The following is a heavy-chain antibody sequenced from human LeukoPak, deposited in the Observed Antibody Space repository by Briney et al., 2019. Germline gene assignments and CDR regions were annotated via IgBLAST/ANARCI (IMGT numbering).Heavy chain of an antibody. Sequence: GGSLRLSCTASGFNLGSHDMHWVRQIPGQGLEWVAAVSSGFHAFFADSVQGRFTVSREDARNSLYLQMNSLRAGDTAVYYCVREARGYHYTYFDYWGQGTLVTVSS. J-gene: IGHJ4*02. V-gene: IGHV3-13*01. CDR1: GFNLGSHD. CDR3: VREARGYHYTYFDY. CDR2: VSSGFHA. D-gene: IGHD5-18*01.